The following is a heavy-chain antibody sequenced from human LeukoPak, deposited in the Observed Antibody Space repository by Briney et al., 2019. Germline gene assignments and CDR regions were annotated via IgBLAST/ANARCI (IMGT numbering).Heavy chain of an antibody. Sequence: GGSLRLSCAASGFTFSSYSMNWVRQAPGKGLEWVSSISSGSTYIYYADSVKGRFTISRANTKNSLYLQMNSLRAEDTAVYYCTREGVDVFDIWGQGTMVTVSS. J-gene: IGHJ3*02. CDR1: GFTFSSYS. V-gene: IGHV3-21*01. CDR2: ISSGSTYI. D-gene: IGHD3-10*01. CDR3: TREGVDVFDI.